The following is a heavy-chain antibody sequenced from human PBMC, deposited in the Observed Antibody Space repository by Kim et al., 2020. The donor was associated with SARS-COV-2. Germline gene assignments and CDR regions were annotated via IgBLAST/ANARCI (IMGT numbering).Heavy chain of an antibody. V-gene: IGHV3-30*18. CDR3: AKVDYYYGMDV. J-gene: IGHJ6*02. Sequence: GGSLRLSCAASGFTFSSYGMHWVRQAPGKGLEWVAVISYDGSNKYYADSVKGRFTISRDNSKNTLYLQMNSLRAEDTAVYYCAKVDYYYGMDVWGQGTTVTVSS. CDR2: ISYDGSNK. CDR1: GFTFSSYG.